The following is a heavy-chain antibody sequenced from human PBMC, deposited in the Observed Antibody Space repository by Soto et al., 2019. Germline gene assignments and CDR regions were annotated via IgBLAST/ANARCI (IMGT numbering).Heavy chain of an antibody. V-gene: IGHV3-23*01. Sequence: PWGSLRLSCAASGFTFSSYAMIFFRQAPLKWLEWVSAISGSGGSTYYADSVKGRFTISRDNSKNTLYLQMNSLRAEDTAVYYCANATGGSSSRWGQGTLVTVSS. CDR2: ISGSGGST. J-gene: IGHJ4*02. CDR3: ANATGGSSSR. D-gene: IGHD6-13*01. CDR1: GFTFSSYA.